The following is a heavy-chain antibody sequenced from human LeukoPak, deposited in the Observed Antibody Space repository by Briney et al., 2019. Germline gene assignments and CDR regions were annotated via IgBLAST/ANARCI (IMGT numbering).Heavy chain of an antibody. V-gene: IGHV4-59*01. CDR2: IYYSGST. CDR3: ARGSKGGVYYYDSSGYYSY. J-gene: IGHJ4*02. Sequence: SETLSLTCTVSGGSISSYYWSWIRQPPGKGLEWIGYIYYSGSTNYNPSLKSRVTISVDTSKNQFSLKLSSVTAADTAVYYCARGSKGGVYYYDSSGYYSYWGQGTLVTVSS. D-gene: IGHD3-22*01. CDR1: GGSISSYY.